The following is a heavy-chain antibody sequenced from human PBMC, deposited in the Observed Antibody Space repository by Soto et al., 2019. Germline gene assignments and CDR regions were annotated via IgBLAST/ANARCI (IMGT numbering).Heavy chain of an antibody. J-gene: IGHJ4*02. V-gene: IGHV1-2*04. CDR2: INPNSGGT. CDR1: GYTFTGYY. Sequence: ASVKVSCKASGYTFTGYYMHWVRQAPGQGLEWMGWINPNSGGTNYAQKFQGWVTMTRDTSISTAYMELSRLRSDDTAVYYFARDRSYGSGSYSEYYFDYWGQVTLVTVSS. D-gene: IGHD3-10*01. CDR3: ARDRSYGSGSYSEYYFDY.